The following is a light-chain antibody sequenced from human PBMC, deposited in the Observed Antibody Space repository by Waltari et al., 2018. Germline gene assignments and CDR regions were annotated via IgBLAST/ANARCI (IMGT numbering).Light chain of an antibody. V-gene: IGKV3-11*01. J-gene: IGKJ2*01. CDR2: DAA. Sequence: ENVLTQSPATLSLSPGEAATLSCRASQNVANSLAWYQHTPGQAPRLLIYDAANRASGIPARFSGSGSGTDFTLTISSLEPDDFAVYYCQQRSNWHTFGQGTRLEIK. CDR1: QNVANS. CDR3: QQRSNWHT.